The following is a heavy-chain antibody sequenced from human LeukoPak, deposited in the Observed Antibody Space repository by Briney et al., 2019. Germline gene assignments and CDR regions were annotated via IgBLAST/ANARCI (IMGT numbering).Heavy chain of an antibody. V-gene: IGHV3-30*02. CDR1: GFTFSSYG. CDR3: AKGGATRIMPLDY. D-gene: IGHD1-26*01. J-gene: IGHJ4*02. CDR2: IRYDGSNK. Sequence: GGSLRLSCAASGFTFSSYGVHWVRQAPGKGLEWVAFIRYDGSNKYYADSVKGRFTISRDNSKNTLYLQMNSLRAEDTAVYYCAKGGATRIMPLDYWGQGTLVTVSS.